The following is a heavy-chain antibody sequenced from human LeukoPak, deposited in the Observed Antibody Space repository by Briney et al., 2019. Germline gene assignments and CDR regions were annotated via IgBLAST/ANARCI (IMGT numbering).Heavy chain of an antibody. J-gene: IGHJ4*02. CDR3: ANLGKYCRGFSCYK. CDR2: ISGSGGST. Sequence: GGSLRLSCAASGFTFSSYAMSWVRQAPGKGLEFVSGISGSGGSTNYADSVKGRFTISRDNSINTVYLQMNSLRAEDTAVYYCANLGKYCRGFSCYKWGQGTLVTVSS. CDR1: GFTFSSYA. D-gene: IGHD2-2*02. V-gene: IGHV3-23*01.